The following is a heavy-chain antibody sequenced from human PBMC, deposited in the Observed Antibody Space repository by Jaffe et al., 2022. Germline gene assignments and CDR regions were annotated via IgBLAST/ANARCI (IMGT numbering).Heavy chain of an antibody. CDR1: GFTFSSYS. J-gene: IGHJ3*02. Sequence: EVQLVESGGGLVKPGGSLRLSCAASGFTFSSYSMNWVRQAPGKGLEWVSSISSSSSYIYYADSVKGRFTISRDNAKNSLYLQMNSLRAEDTAVYYCARDRSFPKSGYDSDAFDIWGQGTMVTVSS. V-gene: IGHV3-21*01. D-gene: IGHD5-12*01. CDR2: ISSSSSYI. CDR3: ARDRSFPKSGYDSDAFDI.